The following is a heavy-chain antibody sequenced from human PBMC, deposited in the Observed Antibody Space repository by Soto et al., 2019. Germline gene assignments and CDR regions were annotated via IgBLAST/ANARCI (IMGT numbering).Heavy chain of an antibody. V-gene: IGHV1-69*06. J-gene: IGHJ3*02. Sequence: QVQLVQSGAEVKKSGSSVRVSCEPSGGTFNNYAINWVRQAPGQGLQWMGGIILTFDTAHYAQEFQGRVTITADKSMDTASMELTSLRSEDTAVYYCARGRWLQLWDAFDIWGQGTMVTVSS. CDR1: GGTFNNYA. CDR2: IILTFDTA. D-gene: IGHD5-12*01. CDR3: ARGRWLQLWDAFDI.